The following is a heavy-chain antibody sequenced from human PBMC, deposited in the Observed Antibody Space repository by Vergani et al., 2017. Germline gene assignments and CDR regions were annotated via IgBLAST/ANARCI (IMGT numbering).Heavy chain of an antibody. CDR3: ARGPALNIAAAKGWYVDL. CDR1: GGSFSGYY. CDR2: INHSGST. V-gene: IGHV4-34*01. J-gene: IGHJ2*01. Sequence: QVQLQQWGAGLLKPSETLSLTCAVYGGSFSGYYWSWIRQPPGKGLGWIGEINHSGSTNYNPSLKSRVTISVDTSKNQFSLKLSSVTAADTAVYYCARGPALNIAAAKGWYVDLWGRGTLVTVSS. D-gene: IGHD6-13*01.